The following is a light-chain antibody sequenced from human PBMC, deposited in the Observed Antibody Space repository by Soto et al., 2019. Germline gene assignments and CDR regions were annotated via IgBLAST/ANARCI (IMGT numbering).Light chain of an antibody. V-gene: IGKV1-5*01. CDR3: QQYNTCPAT. CDR2: DES. CDR1: QSISGW. Sequence: DLEMTQSPATLSASVGDSVTITCRASQSISGWLAWYQQKPGKAPNLLIYDESILESGVSSRFSGSASATEFTLTISSLQPDEFATYYCQQYNTCPATFGQGTKGEI. J-gene: IGKJ1*01.